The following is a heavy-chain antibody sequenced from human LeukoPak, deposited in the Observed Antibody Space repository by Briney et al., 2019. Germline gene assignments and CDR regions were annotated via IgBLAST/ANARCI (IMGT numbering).Heavy chain of an antibody. CDR3: ARRDYYDSSGYFDY. CDR2: IYPADSDT. J-gene: IGHJ4*02. Sequence: GESLKISCKASGYSFRNQWIGWVRQMPGKGLEWMGIIYPADSDTRYRPSFQGQVTISADKSISTAYLQWSSLKASDTAMYYCARRDYYDSSGYFDYWGQGTLVTVSS. D-gene: IGHD3-22*01. V-gene: IGHV5-51*01. CDR1: GYSFRNQW.